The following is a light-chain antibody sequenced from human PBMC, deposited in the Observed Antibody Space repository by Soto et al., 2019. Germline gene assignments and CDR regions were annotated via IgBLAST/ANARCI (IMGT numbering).Light chain of an antibody. CDR1: SSNIGAGYN. J-gene: IGLJ1*01. CDR3: LSKTSTISYV. Sequence: QSVLTQPPSVSGAPGQTVTISCTGGSSNIGAGYNVHWYQQLPGTAPKLLIYGNSNRPSGVPDRFSGSKSGTSASLAITGLQAEDEADYYCLSKTSTISYVFGTGTKVTVL. CDR2: GNS. V-gene: IGLV1-40*01.